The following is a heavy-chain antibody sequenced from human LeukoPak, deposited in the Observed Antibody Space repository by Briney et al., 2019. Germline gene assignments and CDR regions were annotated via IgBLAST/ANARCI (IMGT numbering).Heavy chain of an antibody. Sequence: SQTLSLTCTVSGGSISSGSYYWSWIRQPAGKGLEWIGRIYTSGSTNYNPSLKSRVTISVDTTKNQCSLKLSSVTAADTAVYYCASGVLANDFDYWGQGTLVTVSS. CDR3: ASGVLANDFDY. CDR1: GGSISSGSYY. V-gene: IGHV4-61*02. D-gene: IGHD3-3*02. CDR2: IYTSGST. J-gene: IGHJ4*02.